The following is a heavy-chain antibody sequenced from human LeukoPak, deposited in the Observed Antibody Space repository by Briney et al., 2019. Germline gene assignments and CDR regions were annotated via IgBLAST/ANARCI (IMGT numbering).Heavy chain of an antibody. CDR2: ISSSSSYI. V-gene: IGHV3-21*01. CDR1: GFTFSSYS. D-gene: IGHD4-17*01. CDR3: ARQEDHDYGDYYFDY. Sequence: GGSLRLSCAASGFTFSSYSMNWVRQAPGKGLEWVSSISSSSSYIYYADSVKGRFTISRDNAKNLLYLQMNSLRAEDTAVYYCARQEDHDYGDYYFDYWGQGILVTVSS. J-gene: IGHJ4*02.